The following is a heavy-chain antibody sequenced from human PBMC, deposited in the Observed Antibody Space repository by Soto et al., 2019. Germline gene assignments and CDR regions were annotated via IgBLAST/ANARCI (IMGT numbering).Heavy chain of an antibody. CDR2: SIPIFGTV. D-gene: IGHD5-12*01. CDR1: GGTFSNYP. Sequence: QVQLVQFGAEVKKPGSSVKVSCKASGGTFSNYPISWVRQAPGQGLEWMGGSIPIFGTVNYAQKFQGRYTITADESASTDYMELSSRRSEDTAVYYCARGNQRWLQLWDFDLWGRGTLVTVSS. V-gene: IGHV1-69*12. J-gene: IGHJ2*01. CDR3: ARGNQRWLQLWDFDL.